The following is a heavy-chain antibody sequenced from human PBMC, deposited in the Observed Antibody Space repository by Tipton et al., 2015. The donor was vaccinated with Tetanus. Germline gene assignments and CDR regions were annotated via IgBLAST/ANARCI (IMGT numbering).Heavy chain of an antibody. CDR1: GGSISDKKYY. CDR3: ARHLYGYWFDP. Sequence: TLSLTCTVSGGSISDKKYYWGWIRQAPGRGLEWLASIYFEGSTYYSPSLKSRLAIDVDTSQNLFSLLWTSVTAADTAVYYCARHLYGYWFDPWGQGALVTVSS. D-gene: IGHD4-17*01. J-gene: IGHJ5*02. V-gene: IGHV4-39*01. CDR2: IYFEGST.